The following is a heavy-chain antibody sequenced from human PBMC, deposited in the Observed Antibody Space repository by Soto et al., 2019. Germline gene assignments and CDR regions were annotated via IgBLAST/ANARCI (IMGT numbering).Heavy chain of an antibody. CDR3: ARDRREWLEKPTDAFDI. D-gene: IGHD5-12*01. J-gene: IGHJ3*02. CDR1: GFTFSSYG. V-gene: IGHV3-30*03. Sequence: GGSLRLSCAASGFTFSSYGMHWVRQAPGKGLEWVAVISYDGSNEYYADSVKGRFTISRDNSKNTLYLQMNSLRSEDTAVYYCARDRREWLEKPTDAFDIWGQGTMVTVSS. CDR2: ISYDGSNE.